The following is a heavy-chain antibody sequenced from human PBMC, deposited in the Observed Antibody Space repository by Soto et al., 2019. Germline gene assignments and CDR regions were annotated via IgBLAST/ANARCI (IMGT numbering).Heavy chain of an antibody. CDR3: ARVPDR. V-gene: IGHV4-30-2*01. CDR2: IYHSGSN. D-gene: IGHD2-2*01. CDR1: GCSISSGGYS. J-gene: IGHJ5*02. Sequence: PSETLSLTCAVSGCSISSGGYSWSWIRQPPGKGLEWIGYIYHSGSNYYNPSLKSRVTISVDRSKNQFSLKLSSVTAAGTAVYYCARVPDRWGQGTLVTVSS.